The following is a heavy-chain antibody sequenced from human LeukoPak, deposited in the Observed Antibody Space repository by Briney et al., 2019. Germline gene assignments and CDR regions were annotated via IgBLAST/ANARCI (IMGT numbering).Heavy chain of an antibody. D-gene: IGHD3-22*01. CDR3: AREGPYYYDSSGYYGYYFDY. J-gene: IGHJ4*02. CDR1: GGTFSSYA. CDR2: IIPIFGTA. V-gene: IGHV1-69*05. Sequence: SVKVSCKASGGTFSSYAISWVRQAPGQGLEWMGRIIPIFGTANYAQKFQGRVTITTDESTSTAYMELSSLRSEDTAVYYCAREGPYYYDSSGYYGYYFDYWGQGTLVTVAS.